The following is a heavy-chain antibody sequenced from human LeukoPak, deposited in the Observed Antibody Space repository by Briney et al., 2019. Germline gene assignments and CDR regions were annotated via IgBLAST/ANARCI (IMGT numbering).Heavy chain of an antibody. V-gene: IGHV3-23*01. CDR3: AKYVVVVVGIPQRAFDI. CDR2: IGGDGGGI. Sequence: GGSLRLSCAASGFTFSSYAMTWVRQAPGKGLEWVSVIGGDGGGIQYADSVKGRFTISRDNSKSTLDLQMNSLTDEYAAVYYCAKYVVVVVGIPQRAFDIWGQGTMVTVSP. J-gene: IGHJ3*02. D-gene: IGHD2-15*01. CDR1: GFTFSSYA.